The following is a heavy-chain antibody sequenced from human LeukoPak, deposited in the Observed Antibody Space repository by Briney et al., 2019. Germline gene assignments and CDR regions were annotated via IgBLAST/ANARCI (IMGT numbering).Heavy chain of an antibody. J-gene: IGHJ4*02. Sequence: PGGSLRLSCAASGFTFSSYSMNWVRQAPGQGLEWVSSISSSSTYRYYADSLKGRFTVSRDNTKNSLYLQMNSLRAEDTAVYCCAREVAAAGSDYWGQGTLVTVSS. V-gene: IGHV3-21*01. D-gene: IGHD6-13*01. CDR1: GFTFSSYS. CDR2: ISSSSTYR. CDR3: AREVAAAGSDY.